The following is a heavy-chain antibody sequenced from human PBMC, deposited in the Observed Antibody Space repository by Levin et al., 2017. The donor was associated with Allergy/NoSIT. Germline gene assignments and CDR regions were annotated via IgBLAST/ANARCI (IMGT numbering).Heavy chain of an antibody. D-gene: IGHD6-19*01. V-gene: IGHV2-5*01. CDR1: GFSLNTAGVA. CDR2: VYWHGDD. J-gene: IGHJ4*02. Sequence: SGPTLVKPTQTLTLTCTFSGFSLNTAGVAVGWIRQPPGKALEWLALVYWHGDDRYSPSLKARLTITKDTSKNQVFLTMTNMDPVDTGTYYCAHLPPDSSGWYYFDYWGQGTLVTVSS. CDR3: AHLPPDSSGWYYFDY.